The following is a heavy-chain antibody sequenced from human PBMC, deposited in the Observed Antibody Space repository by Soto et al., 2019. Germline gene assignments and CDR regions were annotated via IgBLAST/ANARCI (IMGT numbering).Heavy chain of an antibody. CDR3: ARESWSNPDY. V-gene: IGHV3-11*05. J-gene: IGHJ4*02. D-gene: IGHD1-26*01. Sequence: QVHLEESGGGLVQPGGSLRLSCAASGFIFSDAYMSWIRQAPGKGLEWISYISPGGDYTKYADSVKGRFTISRDNVKNSMHLQMNSLRADDTAVYYCARESWSNPDYWAQGTLVTVSS. CDR2: ISPGGDYT. CDR1: GFIFSDAY.